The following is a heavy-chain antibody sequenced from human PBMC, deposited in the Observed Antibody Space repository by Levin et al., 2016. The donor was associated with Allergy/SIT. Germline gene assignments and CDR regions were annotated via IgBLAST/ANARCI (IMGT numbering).Heavy chain of an antibody. V-gene: IGHV3-23*01. D-gene: IGHD1-26*01. CDR3: AKGMGATYGGWFDP. J-gene: IGHJ5*02. CDR2: IGTSESVT. CDR1: RFTFSKYA. Sequence: GGSLRLSCAVSRFTFSKYAMHWVRQAPGKGLEWVSTIGTSESVTYYADSVKGRFTISRDNSKNTLYLQMSDLRADDTAIYHCAKGMGATYGGWFDPWGQGTLVTVSS.